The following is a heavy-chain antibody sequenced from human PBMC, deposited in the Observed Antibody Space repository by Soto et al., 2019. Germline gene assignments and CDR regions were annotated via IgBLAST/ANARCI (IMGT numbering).Heavy chain of an antibody. CDR2: IKQDGSEK. CDR3: ARYPYGARDAFDI. J-gene: IGHJ3*02. CDR1: GFTFSSYW. D-gene: IGHD4-17*01. V-gene: IGHV3-7*01. Sequence: GGSLRLSCAASGFTFSSYWMSWVRQAPGKGLEWVANIKQDGSEKYYVDSVKGRFTISRDNAKNSLYLQMNSLRAEDTAVYYCARYPYGARDAFDICGQGTMATVSS.